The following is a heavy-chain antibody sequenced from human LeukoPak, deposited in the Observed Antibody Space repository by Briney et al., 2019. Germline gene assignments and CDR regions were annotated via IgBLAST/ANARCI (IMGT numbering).Heavy chain of an antibody. CDR1: GIMFSDYG. D-gene: IGHD3-22*01. CDR2: IWHDGSKE. Sequence: GGSLRLSCGASGIMFSDYGMHWVRQAPGKGLEWVAVIWHDGSKEFYVDSVKGRFTVSRDNPKSTFDLQMESLRAEDTAVYYCARDPLMSYDSSGYYLRTFDYWGQGTLVTVSS. CDR3: ARDPLMSYDSSGYYLRTFDY. V-gene: IGHV3-33*01. J-gene: IGHJ4*02.